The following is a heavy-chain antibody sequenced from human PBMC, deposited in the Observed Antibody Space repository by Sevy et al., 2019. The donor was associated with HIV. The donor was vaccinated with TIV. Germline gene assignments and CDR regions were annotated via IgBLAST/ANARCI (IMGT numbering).Heavy chain of an antibody. J-gene: IGHJ3*02. CDR1: GFTFSDYY. CDR3: ARDGVAAAGSDAFDI. CDR2: ISSSGSTI. Sequence: GGSLRLSCAASGFTFSDYYMSWIRQAPGKGLKWVSYISSSGSTIYYADSVKGRFTISRDNAKNSLYLQMNSLRAEDTAVYYCARDGVAAAGSDAFDIWGQRTMVTVS. V-gene: IGHV3-11*04. D-gene: IGHD6-13*01.